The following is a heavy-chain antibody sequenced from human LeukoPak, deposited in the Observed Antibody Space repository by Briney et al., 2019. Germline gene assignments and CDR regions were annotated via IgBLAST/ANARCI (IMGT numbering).Heavy chain of an antibody. J-gene: IGHJ4*02. V-gene: IGHV4-59*01. CDR1: GDSISSYY. CDR2: IYYSGST. D-gene: IGHD6-19*01. CDR3: ARAVAVGTTHFDY. Sequence: SETLSLTCTVSGDSISSYYWSWIRQPPGKGLEWIGYIYYSGSTNYNPSLKSRATISVDTSKNHFSLKLSSVTAADTAVYYCARAVAVGTTHFDYWGQGTLVTVSS.